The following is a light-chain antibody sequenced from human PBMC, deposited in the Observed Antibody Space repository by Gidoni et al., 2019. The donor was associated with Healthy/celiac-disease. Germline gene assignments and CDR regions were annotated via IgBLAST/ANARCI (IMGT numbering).Light chain of an antibody. CDR2: GAS. Sequence: EIVLTQSPGTLSLSPGERATLSCRASQSVSSSYLAWYQQKPGQAPRLLIYGASSRATGIPDRFISGSGSGTDFTLTISRLEPEDFAVYYCQHYGGSPYTFGQGTKLEIK. CDR1: QSVSSSY. J-gene: IGKJ2*01. V-gene: IGKV3-20*01. CDR3: QHYGGSPYT.